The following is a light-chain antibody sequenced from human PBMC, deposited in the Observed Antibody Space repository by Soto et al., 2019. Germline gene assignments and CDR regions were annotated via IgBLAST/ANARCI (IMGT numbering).Light chain of an antibody. CDR1: QSISSW. CDR3: QLYGSSART. V-gene: IGKV1-5*01. CDR2: DAS. Sequence: DIQMTQSPSTLSASVGDRVTITCRASQSISSWLAWYQQKPGKAPKLLIYDASSLESGVPSRFSGSGSGTEFTLAISRLEPEDFAVYYCQLYGSSARTFGQGTKVEIK. J-gene: IGKJ1*01.